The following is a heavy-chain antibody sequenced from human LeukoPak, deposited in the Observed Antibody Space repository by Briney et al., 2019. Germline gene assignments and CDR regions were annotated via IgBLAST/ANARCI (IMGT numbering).Heavy chain of an antibody. V-gene: IGHV3-30-3*01. CDR3: ATGQSRNDFWRREIAMDV. Sequence: GGSLRLSCAASGFTFSSYAMHWVRQAPGKGLEWVAVISYDGSNKYYADSVKGRFTISRDNSKNTLYLQMNSLRSEDTAVYYCATGQSRNDFWRREIAMDVWGKGTTVTVSS. D-gene: IGHD3-3*01. J-gene: IGHJ6*04. CDR2: ISYDGSNK. CDR1: GFTFSSYA.